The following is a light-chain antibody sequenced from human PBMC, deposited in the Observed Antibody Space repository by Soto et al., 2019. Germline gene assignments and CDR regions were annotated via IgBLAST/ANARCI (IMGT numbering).Light chain of an antibody. J-gene: IGLJ1*01. CDR2: GNS. Sequence: QSALTQPASVSGSPGQSITISCTGTNSDVGGYNYVSWYQQLPGTAPKLLIYGNSNRPSGVPDRFSGSKSGTSASLAITGLQAEDEADYYCQSYDSSLSGSGVFGTGTKV. CDR3: QSYDSSLSGSGV. CDR1: NSDVGGYNY. V-gene: IGLV1-40*01.